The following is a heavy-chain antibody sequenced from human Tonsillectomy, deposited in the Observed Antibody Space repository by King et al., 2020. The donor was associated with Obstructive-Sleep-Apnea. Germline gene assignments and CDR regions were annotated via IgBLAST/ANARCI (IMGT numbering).Heavy chain of an antibody. V-gene: IGHV4-38-2*02. CDR3: ARDTTVVTFGEDYDGMDV. D-gene: IGHD4-23*01. J-gene: IGHJ6*02. CDR1: GYSISSGYY. CDR2: IYHSGST. Sequence: VQLQESGPGLVKPSETLSLTCTVSGYSISSGYYWGWIRQPPGKGLEWIGSIYHSGSTYYNPSLKSRVTISVDTSKNQFSLNLSSVTAADTAVYYCARDTTVVTFGEDYDGMDVWGQGTTVTVSS.